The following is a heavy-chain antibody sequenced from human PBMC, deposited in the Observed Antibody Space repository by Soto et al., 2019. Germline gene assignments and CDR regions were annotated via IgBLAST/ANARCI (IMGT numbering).Heavy chain of an antibody. CDR1: GGSISSGGYS. Sequence: SETLSLTCAVSGGSISSGGYSWSWIRQPPGKGLEWIGYIYHSGSTYYNPSLKSRVTISVDTSKNQFFLNLSSVTAADTAIYYCARGPSADKVDYWGRGTLVTVSS. D-gene: IGHD3-3*01. J-gene: IGHJ4*02. V-gene: IGHV4-30-2*05. CDR2: IYHSGST. CDR3: ARGPSADKVDY.